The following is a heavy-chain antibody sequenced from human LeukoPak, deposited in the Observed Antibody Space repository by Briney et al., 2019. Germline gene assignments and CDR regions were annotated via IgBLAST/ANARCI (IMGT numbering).Heavy chain of an antibody. V-gene: IGHV3-74*01. D-gene: IGHD3-3*01. CDR3: AREPFGAVQTAFDY. Sequence: GGSLRLSCAASGFTFSSYSMNWVRQAPGKGLVWVSRINSDGSSTSYADSVKGRFTISGDNAKNTLYLQMNSLRAEDTAVYYCAREPFGAVQTAFDYWGQGTLVTVSS. J-gene: IGHJ4*02. CDR1: GFTFSSYS. CDR2: INSDGSST.